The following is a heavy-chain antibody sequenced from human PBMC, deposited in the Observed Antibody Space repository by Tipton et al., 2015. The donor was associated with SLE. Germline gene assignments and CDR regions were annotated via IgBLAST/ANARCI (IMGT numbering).Heavy chain of an antibody. Sequence: LRLSCTVSGFSITNGYYWGWIRQSPGKGLEWIGSFYRSGSTYYNPSLNSRVTISLDTSKNQFSLKLTSATAADTAVYYCAKTVAGAAYLFDLWGQGTLVTVSS. D-gene: IGHD6-19*01. J-gene: IGHJ4*02. CDR2: FYRSGST. CDR1: GFSITNGYY. V-gene: IGHV4-38-2*02. CDR3: AKTVAGAAYLFDL.